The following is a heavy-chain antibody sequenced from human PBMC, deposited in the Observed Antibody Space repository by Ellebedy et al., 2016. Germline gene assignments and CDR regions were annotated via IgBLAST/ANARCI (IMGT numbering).Heavy chain of an antibody. V-gene: IGHV4-34*01. J-gene: IGHJ4*02. CDR1: GGSLSGYY. CDR3: ARGRVVEHSSLLFDS. D-gene: IGHD6-6*01. CDR2: ISHSGRT. Sequence: SETLSLTCAVYGGSLSGYYWSWIRQPPGNGLEWIGEISHSGRTYFNPSLKSRLTISMDTSKNQVFLKLNSVAAADTAVYFCARGRVVEHSSLLFDSWGQGSLVTVSS.